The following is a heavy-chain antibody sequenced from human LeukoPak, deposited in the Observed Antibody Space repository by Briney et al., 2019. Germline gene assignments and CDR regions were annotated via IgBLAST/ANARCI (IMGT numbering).Heavy chain of an antibody. V-gene: IGHV4-59*01. CDR3: ARGRPGSAVAGFDL. CDR1: GGSISPYY. CDR2: ISYSGST. J-gene: IGHJ2*01. D-gene: IGHD6-19*01. Sequence: SETLSLTRTVSGGSISPYYWSWIRQSPGRGLEWIAYISYSGSTSYNPSLKSRVTISVDTSKNQFSLKLSSVTAADTTVFYCARGRPGSAVAGFDLWGRGTLVTVSS.